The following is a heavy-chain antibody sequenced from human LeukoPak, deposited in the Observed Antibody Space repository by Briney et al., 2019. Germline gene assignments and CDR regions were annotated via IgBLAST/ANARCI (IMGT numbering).Heavy chain of an antibody. CDR1: GGSISSYY. CDR3: ARTIGTYYYDPHYFDY. Sequence: SETLSLTCTVSGGSISSYYWSWIRQPPGKGLEWIGYIYYSGSTNYNPSLKSRVTISVDTSKNQFSLKVSSVTAADTAVYYCARTIGTYYYDPHYFDYWGQGTLVTVSS. D-gene: IGHD3-22*01. V-gene: IGHV4-59*01. J-gene: IGHJ4*02. CDR2: IYYSGST.